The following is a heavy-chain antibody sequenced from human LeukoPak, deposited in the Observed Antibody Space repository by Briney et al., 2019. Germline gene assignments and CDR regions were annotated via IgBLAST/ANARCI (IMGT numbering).Heavy chain of an antibody. CDR3: ARASGVLPSFEWANWFDT. V-gene: IGHV4-39*01. J-gene: IGHJ5*02. Sequence: SETLSPTCTVSGGAIRSSDSYWAWIRQPPGRGLEGIGTILYSGATFSNPPLKSGLTVSADTSRNQFYIKLSSVTAADTAVYYCARASGVLPSFEWANWFDTWGKGSLVTVSS. D-gene: IGHD3-9*01. CDR1: GGAIRSSDSY. CDR2: ILYSGAT.